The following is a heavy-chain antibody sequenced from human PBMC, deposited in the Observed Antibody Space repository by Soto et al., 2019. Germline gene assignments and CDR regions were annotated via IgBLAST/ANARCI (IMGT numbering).Heavy chain of an antibody. CDR2: ISSSSSTI. D-gene: IGHD2-15*01. CDR3: AREDCSGGSCYSDPSSVYYYYGMDV. V-gene: IGHV3-48*02. CDR1: GFTFSSYS. J-gene: IGHJ6*02. Sequence: PGGSLILSCAASGFTFSSYSMNWVRQAPGKGLEWVSYISSSSSTIYYADSVKGRFTISRDNAKNSLYLQMNSLRDEDTAVYYCAREDCSGGSCYSDPSSVYYYYGMDVWGQGTTVTV.